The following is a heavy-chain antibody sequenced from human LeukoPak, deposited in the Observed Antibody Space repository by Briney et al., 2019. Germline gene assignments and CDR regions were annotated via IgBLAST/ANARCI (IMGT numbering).Heavy chain of an antibody. D-gene: IGHD2-15*01. CDR3: AKAPRKGYCSGGSCYWPFDY. CDR1: GFTFSSYD. V-gene: IGHV3-13*01. J-gene: IGHJ4*02. CDR2: IGTSGDT. Sequence: GGSLRLSCAASGFTFSSYDMHWVRQATGKGLEWVSAIGTSGDTSYPGSVKGRFTISRDNSKNTLYLQMSSLRAEDTAVYYCAKAPRKGYCSGGSCYWPFDYWGQGTLVTVSS.